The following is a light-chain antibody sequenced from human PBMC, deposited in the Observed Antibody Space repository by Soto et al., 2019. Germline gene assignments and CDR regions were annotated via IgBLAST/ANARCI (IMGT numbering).Light chain of an antibody. CDR1: QSISSY. Sequence: IQLTQSPASLSASVGERATITCRASQSISSYLNWYQQKPGNAPKLLIYTASSLQSGVPSRFSGSGSGTDFTLTISSLQPEDFATYYCQQVYVYPSTFGGGTKVDI. J-gene: IGKJ4*01. CDR2: TAS. V-gene: IGKV1-39*01. CDR3: QQVYVYPST.